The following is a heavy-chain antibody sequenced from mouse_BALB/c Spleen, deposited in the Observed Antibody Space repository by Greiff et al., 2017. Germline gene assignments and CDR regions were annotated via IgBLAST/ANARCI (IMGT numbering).Heavy chain of an antibody. V-gene: IGHV1S135*01. D-gene: IGHD2-1*01. CDR3: AHYGNYGGFAY. CDR2: IDPFNGGT. CDR1: GYSFTSYY. Sequence: VQLQQSGPELMKPGASVKISCKASGYSFTSYYMHWVKQSHGKSLEWIGYIDPFNGGTSYNQKFKGKATLTVDKSSSTAYMHLSSLTSEDSAVYYCAHYGNYGGFAYWGQGTLVTVSA. J-gene: IGHJ3*01.